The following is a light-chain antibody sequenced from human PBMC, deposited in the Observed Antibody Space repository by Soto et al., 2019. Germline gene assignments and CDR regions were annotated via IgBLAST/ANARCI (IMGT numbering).Light chain of an antibody. CDR3: QQYGSSPKT. V-gene: IGKV3-20*01. CDR2: GAS. Sequence: EIVLTQSPGTLSLSPGERATLSCRASQSVSSSYLAWYQQKPGQAPRLLIYGASSRATGIPDRFSGSGSGTDFTLTISRLEPEDLAEYYCQQYGSSPKTFGQGTNVAIK. CDR1: QSVSSSY. J-gene: IGKJ1*01.